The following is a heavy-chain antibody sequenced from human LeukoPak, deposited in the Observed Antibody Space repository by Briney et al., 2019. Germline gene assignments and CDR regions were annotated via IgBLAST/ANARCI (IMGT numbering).Heavy chain of an antibody. CDR3: ARGSNSYDFWSGCYKSVYFDY. Sequence: PSETLSLTCAVYGGSFSGYYWSWIRQPPGKGLEWIGEINHSGSTNYNPSLKSRVTISVDMSKNQFSLKLSSVTAADTAVYYCARGSNSYDFWSGCYKSVYFDYWGQGTLVTVSS. J-gene: IGHJ4*02. V-gene: IGHV4-34*01. CDR1: GGSFSGYY. D-gene: IGHD3-3*01. CDR2: INHSGST.